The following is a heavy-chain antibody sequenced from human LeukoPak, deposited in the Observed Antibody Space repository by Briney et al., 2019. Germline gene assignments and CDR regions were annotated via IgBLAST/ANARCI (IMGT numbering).Heavy chain of an antibody. CDR2: IHHSGST. CDR1: GFTFGDYA. D-gene: IGHD3-10*01. Sequence: GSLRLSCTASGFTFGDYAMSWFRQPPGKGLEWIGEIHHSGSTNYNPSLKSRVTISLDTSTNQFSLELSSVTAADTAVYYCARRPQYYYGSGSYPNAFDIWGQGTMVTVSS. J-gene: IGHJ3*02. CDR3: ARRPQYYYGSGSYPNAFDI. V-gene: IGHV4-34*01.